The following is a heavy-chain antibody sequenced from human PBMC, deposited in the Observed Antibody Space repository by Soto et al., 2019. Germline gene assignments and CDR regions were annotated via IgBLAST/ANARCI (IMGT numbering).Heavy chain of an antibody. J-gene: IGHJ2*01. D-gene: IGHD6-13*01. CDR3: AKDLRGPEAGTWYFDL. CDR1: GLTFSRYT. V-gene: IGHV3-23*01. CDR2: IIASGVIT. Sequence: EVQLLESGGGLVQPGGSLRLACAASGLTFSRYTMGWVRQAPGKGLEWVSAIIASGVITYYADSVKGRFTISRDNSNNTMYLQMNSLRAEDTAGYYCAKDLRGPEAGTWYFDLWGRGTLVTVSS.